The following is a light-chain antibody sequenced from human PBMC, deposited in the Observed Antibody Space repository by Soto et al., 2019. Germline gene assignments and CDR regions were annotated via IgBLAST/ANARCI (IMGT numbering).Light chain of an antibody. J-gene: IGKJ1*01. CDR3: QQYNTYLPWT. Sequence: DIEITQSPSTLSASLGDTVTITCRASQSVSMWLAWFQQKPGKATRLLIYGASNLESGVPSRFSGSGSGTHFTLTISSLQPEDAATYYCQQYNTYLPWTFGQGTKVDIK. V-gene: IGKV1-5*01. CDR2: GAS. CDR1: QSVSMW.